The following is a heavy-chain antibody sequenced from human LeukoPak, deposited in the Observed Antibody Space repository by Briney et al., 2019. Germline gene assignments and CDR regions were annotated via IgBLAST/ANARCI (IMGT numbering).Heavy chain of an antibody. J-gene: IGHJ4*02. V-gene: IGHV3-33*01. CDR2: IWYDGSHK. D-gene: IGHD3-22*01. CDR3: ARDPRYSDTSGAHQLDY. Sequence: GGSLRLSCAASGFTFSSYGMHWVRQAPGKGLEWVALIWYDGSHKYYADSVKGRFTISRDNSRNTLYLQMSSLRAEDTAVYYCARDPRYSDTSGAHQLDYWGQGTLVTVSS. CDR1: GFTFSSYG.